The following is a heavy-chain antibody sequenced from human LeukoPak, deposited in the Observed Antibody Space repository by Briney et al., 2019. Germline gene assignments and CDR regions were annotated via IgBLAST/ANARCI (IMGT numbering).Heavy chain of an antibody. V-gene: IGHV4-39*07. CDR3: ARDLYSAVAGTEFDY. D-gene: IGHD6-19*01. CDR1: GGSISSSSYY. Sequence: SETLSLTCTVSGGSISSSSYYWGWIRQPPGKGLEWIGSIYYSGSTYYNPSLKSRVTISVDTSKNQFSLKLSSVTAADTAVYYCARDLYSAVAGTEFDYWGQGTLVTVSS. CDR2: IYYSGST. J-gene: IGHJ4*02.